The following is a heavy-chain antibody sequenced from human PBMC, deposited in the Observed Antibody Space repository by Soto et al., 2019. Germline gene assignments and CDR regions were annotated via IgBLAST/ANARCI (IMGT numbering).Heavy chain of an antibody. CDR3: ARDGDPYCRGGSCYFAPPYYYSYGMDV. D-gene: IGHD2-15*01. CDR1: GFTFSSYA. V-gene: IGHV3-30-3*01. J-gene: IGHJ6*02. CDR2: ISYDGSNK. Sequence: QVQLVESGGGVIQPGRSLRLSCAASGFTFSSYAMHWVRQAPGKGLEWVAVISYDGSNKYYADSVKGRFTISRDNSTNPLYRQMNSLRAEDTAGYYCARDGDPYCRGGSCYFAPPYYYSYGMDVWGQGTTVTVSS.